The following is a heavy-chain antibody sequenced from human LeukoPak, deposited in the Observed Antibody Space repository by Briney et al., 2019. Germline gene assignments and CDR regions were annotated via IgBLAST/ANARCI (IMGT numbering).Heavy chain of an antibody. CDR3: ARGAADRNNYYYYIDV. V-gene: IGHV4-34*01. CDR2: INHTGTT. CDR1: GFNFKNYE. D-gene: IGHD1/OR15-1a*01. J-gene: IGHJ6*03. Sequence: GSLRLSCTVSGFNFKNYEMKWVRQSPGKGLEWIGEINHTGTTNYNPSLKSRFTISVDTSKNQFPLKLTSVTAADTAVYYCARGAADRNNYYYYIDVWGKGTTVTVSS.